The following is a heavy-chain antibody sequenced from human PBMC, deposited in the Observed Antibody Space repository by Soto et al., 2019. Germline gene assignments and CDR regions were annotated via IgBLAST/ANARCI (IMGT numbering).Heavy chain of an antibody. J-gene: IGHJ6*02. CDR2: ISYDGSNK. V-gene: IGHV3-30-3*01. Sequence: WGSLRLSCAASGFTFSSYAMHWVRQAPGKGLEWVAVISYDGSNKYYADSVKGRFTISRDNSKNTLYLQMNSLRAEDTAVYYCAREVEIVVVSAAPYYYGMDVWGQGTTVPVSS. D-gene: IGHD2-2*03. CDR3: AREVEIVVVSAAPYYYGMDV. CDR1: GFTFSSYA.